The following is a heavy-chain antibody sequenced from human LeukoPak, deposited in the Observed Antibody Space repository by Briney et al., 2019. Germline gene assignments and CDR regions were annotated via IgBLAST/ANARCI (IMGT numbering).Heavy chain of an antibody. CDR1: RFIFSTYG. J-gene: IGHJ4*02. CDR2: IWYDGSNK. V-gene: IGHV3-33*04. Sequence: RALRLSCEASRFIFSTYGMQRDRQAPGKELEWVAVIWYDGSNKYYADSVKGRFTISRDNSKNTLYLQMSSLRAEDTAVYYCVREKSGYTNGWYLFDYWGQGTLVTVSS. CDR3: VREKSGYTNGWYLFDY. D-gene: IGHD6-19*01.